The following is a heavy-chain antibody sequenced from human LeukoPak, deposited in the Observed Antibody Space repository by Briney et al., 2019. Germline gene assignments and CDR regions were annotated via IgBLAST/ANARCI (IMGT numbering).Heavy chain of an antibody. D-gene: IGHD4-23*01. CDR3: ARETTVVTPGFDY. Sequence: GGSLRLSCAASGFTVNSNHMSWVRQAPGKGLEWVSVIYSGGSTYYADSVKGRFTISRDNSKNTLYLQMNSLRAEDTAVYYCARETTVVTPGFDYWGQGTLVTVSS. V-gene: IGHV3-53*01. CDR2: IYSGGST. J-gene: IGHJ4*02. CDR1: GFTVNSNH.